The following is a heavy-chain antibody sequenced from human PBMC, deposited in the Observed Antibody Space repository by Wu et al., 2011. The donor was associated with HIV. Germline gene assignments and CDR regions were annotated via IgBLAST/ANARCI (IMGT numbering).Heavy chain of an antibody. V-gene: IGHV1-69*06. CDR3: ARDLGGDEDY. D-gene: IGHD2-21*01. CDR2: IIPIFGTA. Sequence: QVQLVQSGAEVKTPGSSVKVSCKASGGTFSYYAINWVRQAPGQGLEWMGGIIPIFGTAKYAQKFQGRVTITADKSTSTAYMELSSLTSEDTAVYYCARDLGGDEDYWGQGTLVTVSS. J-gene: IGHJ4*02. CDR1: GGTFSYYA.